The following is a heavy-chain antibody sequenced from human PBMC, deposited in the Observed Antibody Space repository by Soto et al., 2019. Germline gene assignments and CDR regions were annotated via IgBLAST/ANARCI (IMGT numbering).Heavy chain of an antibody. J-gene: IGHJ4*02. Sequence: QVQLVESGGGVVQPGRSLRLSCAASGFTFSSYGMHWVRQAPGKGLEWVAVIWYDGSNKYYADSVKGRFTISRDNSKNTRYLQMKGLRVEDTAVYYWARDIRLGYGDYYFDYWGQGTLVTVSS. CDR1: GFTFSSYG. D-gene: IGHD4-17*01. CDR2: IWYDGSNK. CDR3: ARDIRLGYGDYYFDY. V-gene: IGHV3-33*01.